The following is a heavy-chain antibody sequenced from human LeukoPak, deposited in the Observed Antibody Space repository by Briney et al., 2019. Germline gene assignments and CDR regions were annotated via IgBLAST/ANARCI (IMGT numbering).Heavy chain of an antibody. V-gene: IGHV4-59*01. D-gene: IGHD5-24*01. CDR1: GGSISSYY. J-gene: IGHJ4*02. CDR2: IYYNGST. CDR3: ARKDGYKNLDY. Sequence: SETLSLTCTVSGGSISSYYWSWIRQPPGKGLEWIGYIYYNGSTNYNPSLKSRVTISVDTSNNQFSLKLSSVTAADTAVYYCARKDGYKNLDYWGQGTLVTVSS.